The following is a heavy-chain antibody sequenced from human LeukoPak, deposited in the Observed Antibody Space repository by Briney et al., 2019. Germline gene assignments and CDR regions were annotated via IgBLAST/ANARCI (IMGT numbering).Heavy chain of an antibody. D-gene: IGHD5-24*01. V-gene: IGHV4-59*01. CDR3: AGRDGYNSFDY. J-gene: IGHJ4*02. CDR1: GGSISSYY. CDR2: IYYSGST. Sequence: SKTLSLTCTVSGGSISSYYWSWIRQPPGKGLEWIGYIYYSGSTNYNPSLKSRVTISVDTSKNQFSLKLSSVTAADTAVYYCAGRDGYNSFDYWGQGTLVTVSS.